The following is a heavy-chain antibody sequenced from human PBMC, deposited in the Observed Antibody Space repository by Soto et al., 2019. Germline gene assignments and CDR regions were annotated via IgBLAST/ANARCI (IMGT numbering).Heavy chain of an antibody. CDR2: MNPSNGNT. D-gene: IGHD1-26*01. CDR3: ARFVRHQLPTIDY. V-gene: IGHV1-8*01. Sequence: RASVKVSCKASGYTFTNYDINWVRQATGQGLEWMGWMNPSNGNTGYAQKFQGRVTMTRDTSISTAYMELSSLTSADTAVYYCARFVRHQLPTIDYWGQGALVTVS. J-gene: IGHJ4*02. CDR1: GYTFTNYD.